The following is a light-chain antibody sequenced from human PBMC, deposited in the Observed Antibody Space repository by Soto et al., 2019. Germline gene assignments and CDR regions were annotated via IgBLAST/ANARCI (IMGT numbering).Light chain of an antibody. CDR3: SSYTSSNTVI. J-gene: IGLJ2*01. CDR1: TSDVGGYNY. CDR2: EVT. Sequence: QSALTQPASVSGSPGQSITISCTGTTSDVGGYNYVSWYQQHPGKGPKLMIYEVTNRPSGVSFRFSGSKSGNTASLTISGLQAEDEADYYCSSYTSSNTVIFGGGTQLTVL. V-gene: IGLV2-14*01.